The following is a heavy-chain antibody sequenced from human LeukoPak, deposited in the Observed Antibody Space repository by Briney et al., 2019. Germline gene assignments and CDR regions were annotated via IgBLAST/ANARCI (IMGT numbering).Heavy chain of an antibody. Sequence: SETLSLTCAVYGGSFSGYYWSWIRQPPGKGLEWIGEINHSGSTNYNPSLKSRVTISLDTSKNQFSLKLSSVTAADTAVYYCARGRAMVRGVIRPFDYWGQGTLVTVSS. CDR2: INHSGST. CDR1: GGSFSGYY. D-gene: IGHD3-10*01. CDR3: ARGRAMVRGVIRPFDY. V-gene: IGHV4-34*01. J-gene: IGHJ4*02.